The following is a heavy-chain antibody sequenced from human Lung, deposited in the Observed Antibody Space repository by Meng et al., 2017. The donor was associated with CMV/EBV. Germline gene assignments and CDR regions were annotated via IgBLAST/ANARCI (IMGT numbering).Heavy chain of an antibody. Sequence: GSLRLSCTVSGGSISSSSYYWGWIRQPPGKGLEWIGSIYYSGSTYYNPSLKSRVTISVDTSKNQFSLKLSSVTAADTAVYYCARDAGKYCSSTSCKSKYYYYGMDVWGQGXTVTVSS. CDR2: IYYSGST. J-gene: IGHJ6*02. D-gene: IGHD2-2*01. V-gene: IGHV4-39*07. CDR1: GGSISSSSYY. CDR3: ARDAGKYCSSTSCKSKYYYYGMDV.